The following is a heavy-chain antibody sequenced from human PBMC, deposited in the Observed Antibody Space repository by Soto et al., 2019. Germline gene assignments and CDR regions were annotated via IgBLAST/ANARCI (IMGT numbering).Heavy chain of an antibody. CDR1: GGSFSGYY. Sequence: QVQLQQWGAGLLKPSETLSLTCAVYGGSFSGYYWSWIRQPPGKGLEWIGEINHSGSTNYNPSLKSRVTISVDTSKNQCSLKLSSVTAADTAVYYCARGDLYRGYDSNWGQGTLVTVSS. D-gene: IGHD5-12*01. J-gene: IGHJ4*02. CDR2: INHSGST. CDR3: ARGDLYRGYDSN. V-gene: IGHV4-34*01.